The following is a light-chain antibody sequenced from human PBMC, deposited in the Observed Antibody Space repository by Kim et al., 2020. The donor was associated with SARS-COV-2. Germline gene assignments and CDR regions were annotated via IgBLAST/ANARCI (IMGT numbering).Light chain of an antibody. CDR1: QSVTSS. CDR2: GAS. J-gene: IGKJ5*01. Sequence: VSPGERATLSCRASQSVTSSLAWYQQKPGQAPRVLIFGASTRATGIPARFSGSGSGTEFTLTIRSLQSEDFAIYYCQQYNYWPFTFGQGTRLEIK. CDR3: QQYNYWPFT. V-gene: IGKV3-15*01.